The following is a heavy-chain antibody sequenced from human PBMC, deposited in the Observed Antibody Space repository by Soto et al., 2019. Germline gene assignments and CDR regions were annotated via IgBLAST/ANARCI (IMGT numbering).Heavy chain of an antibody. J-gene: IGHJ4*02. CDR2: ISGGGETT. CDR1: GFTFSSYA. D-gene: IGHD3-10*02. Sequence: VQLLEYGGGLVQHGGSLRLSCAASGFTFSSYAMWWVRQAPGKGLECVSAISGGGETTYYADSVKGGFTISRDNSKNTLYLQMDSLRAEDTAVYYCAFKSCSGSYYFDYWGQGALVTVSS. V-gene: IGHV3-23*01. CDR3: AFKSCSGSYYFDY.